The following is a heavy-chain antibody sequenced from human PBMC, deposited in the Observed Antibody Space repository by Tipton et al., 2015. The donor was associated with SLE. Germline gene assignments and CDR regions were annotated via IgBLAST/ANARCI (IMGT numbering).Heavy chain of an antibody. D-gene: IGHD6-19*01. J-gene: IGHJ4*02. CDR2: ISWNSGSI. CDR3: AKDIGSYSSGLFDY. Sequence: SLRLSCAASGFTFSSYAMSWVRQAPGKGLEWVSGISWNSGSIGYADSVKGRFTISRDNAKNSLYLQMNSLRAEDTALYYCAKDIGSYSSGLFDYWGQGTLVTVSS. CDR1: GFTFSSYA. V-gene: IGHV3-9*01.